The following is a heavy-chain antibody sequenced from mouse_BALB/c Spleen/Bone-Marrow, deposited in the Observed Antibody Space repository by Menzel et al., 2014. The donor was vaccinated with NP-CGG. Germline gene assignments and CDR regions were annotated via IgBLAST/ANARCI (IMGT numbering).Heavy chain of an antibody. J-gene: IGHJ2*01. CDR1: GFTFSSYG. CDR3: VRGNYGNYVDYFDF. D-gene: IGHD2-1*01. V-gene: IGHV5-6-3*01. CDR2: INSNGGST. Sequence: EVHLVESGGGLVQPGGSLKLSCAASGFTFSSYGMSWVRQTPDKRLELVATINSNGGSTYYPDSVKGRFTISRDTAKNTLYLQMSSLKSEETAMYYCVRGNYGNYVDYFDFWGQGTTLPVSS.